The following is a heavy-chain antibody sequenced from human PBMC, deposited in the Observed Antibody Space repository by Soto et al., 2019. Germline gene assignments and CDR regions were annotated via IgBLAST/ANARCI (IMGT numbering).Heavy chain of an antibody. CDR1: GGSISSYY. CDR3: ARVLRGWFDP. Sequence: SETLSLTCTVSGGSISSYYWSWIRQPAGKGLEWIGRIYTSGITNYKASLKSRVTMSVDKTKNDVSLKLTSVTAADTAVYYCARVLRGWFDPWGQGTPVTVSS. J-gene: IGHJ5*02. V-gene: IGHV4-4*07. CDR2: IYTSGIT.